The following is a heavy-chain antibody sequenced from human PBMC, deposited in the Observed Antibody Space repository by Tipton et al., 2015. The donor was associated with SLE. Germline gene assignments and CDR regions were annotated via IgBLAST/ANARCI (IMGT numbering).Heavy chain of an antibody. Sequence: TLSLTCTVSGGSISSYYWSWIRQPPGKGLEWIGYIYYSGSTNYNPSLKSRVTISVDTSKNQFSLKLSSVTAADTAVYYCAREGDSSGWSTGDAFEIWGQGTMVTVSS. CDR1: GGSISSYY. CDR2: IYYSGST. CDR3: AREGDSSGWSTGDAFEI. D-gene: IGHD6-19*01. J-gene: IGHJ3*02. V-gene: IGHV4-59*01.